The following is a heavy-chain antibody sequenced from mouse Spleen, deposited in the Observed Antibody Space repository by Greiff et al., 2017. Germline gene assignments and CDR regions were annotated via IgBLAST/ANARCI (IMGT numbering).Heavy chain of an antibody. CDR3: ARDWGEYYFDY. Sequence: QVQLQQSGPELVKPGASVKISCKASGYAFSSSWMNWVKQRPGKGLEWIGRIYPGDGDTNYNGKFKGKATLTADKSSSTAYMQLSSLTSEDSAVYFCARDWGEYYFDYWGQGTTLTVSS. V-gene: IGHV1-82*01. D-gene: IGHD4-1*01. CDR1: GYAFSSSW. J-gene: IGHJ2*01. CDR2: IYPGDGDT.